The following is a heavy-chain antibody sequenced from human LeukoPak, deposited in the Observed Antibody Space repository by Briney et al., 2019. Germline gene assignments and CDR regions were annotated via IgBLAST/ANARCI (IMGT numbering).Heavy chain of an antibody. CDR3: ARDGGFIRFGGQDV. CDR1: GFIFRNYW. CDR2: MNRDGSER. D-gene: IGHD3-16*01. V-gene: IGHV3-7*01. Sequence: GGSLRLSCAASGFIFRNYWMSWVRQAPGKGLEWVANMNRDGSERNHVDSMGGRISITRDNAKNSLYLQLNSLRLEDTAVYYCARDGGFIRFGGQDVWGQGTTVTVS. J-gene: IGHJ6*02.